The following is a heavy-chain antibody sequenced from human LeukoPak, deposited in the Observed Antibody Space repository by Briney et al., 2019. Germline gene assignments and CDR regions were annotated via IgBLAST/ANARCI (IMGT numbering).Heavy chain of an antibody. Sequence: GGSLRLSCAASGFTFRSYAMSWVRQAPGKGLEWVSSISSSSSYIYYADSVKGRFTISRDNAKNSLYLQMNSLRAEDTAVYYCARSLAVTRGAFDYWGQGTLVTVSS. D-gene: IGHD4-17*01. CDR2: ISSSSSYI. J-gene: IGHJ4*02. V-gene: IGHV3-21*01. CDR3: ARSLAVTRGAFDY. CDR1: GFTFRSYA.